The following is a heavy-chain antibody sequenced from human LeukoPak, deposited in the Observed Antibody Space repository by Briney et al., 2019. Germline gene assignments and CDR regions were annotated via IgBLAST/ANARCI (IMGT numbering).Heavy chain of an antibody. D-gene: IGHD4-11*01. CDR3: ARGLTTDHNFDY. J-gene: IGHJ4*02. CDR1: AFTFSSYA. CDR2: ISTSSSSI. Sequence: PGGSLRLSCSASAFTFSSYAMNWVRQAPGKGLEWISYISTSSSSIYQVDSVKGRFTISRDNAKNSLYLQMNSLRAEDTAFYYCARGLTTDHNFDYWGLGTLVTVSS. V-gene: IGHV3-48*01.